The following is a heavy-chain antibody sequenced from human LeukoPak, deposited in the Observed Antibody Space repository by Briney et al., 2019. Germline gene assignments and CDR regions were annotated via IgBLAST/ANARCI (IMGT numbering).Heavy chain of an antibody. CDR1: GFTFSSYA. CDR2: ISYDGSNK. V-gene: IGHV3-30*01. J-gene: IGHJ4*02. D-gene: IGHD6-25*01. CDR3: ASSSGPHFDY. Sequence: PGGSLRLSCAASGFTFSSYAMHWVRQAPGKGLEWVAVISYDGSNKYYADSVKGRFTISRDNSKNTLYLQMNSLRAEDTAVHYCASSSGPHFDYWGQGTLVTVSS.